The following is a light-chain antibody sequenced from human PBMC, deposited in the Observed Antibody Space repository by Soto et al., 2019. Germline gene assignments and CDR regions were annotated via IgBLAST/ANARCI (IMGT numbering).Light chain of an antibody. CDR1: RYNIGSNT. CDR2: SNN. CDR3: AAWDDSLNGLV. Sequence: QSVLTQPPSASGTPGQRVTISCSGGRYNIGSNTVNWYQQVPGTAPTVLIYSNNKRHSGVPDRFSCSKSGTSATLAISGLQSEDEADYYCAAWDDSLNGLVFGGGTKVTVL. V-gene: IGLV1-44*01. J-gene: IGLJ2*01.